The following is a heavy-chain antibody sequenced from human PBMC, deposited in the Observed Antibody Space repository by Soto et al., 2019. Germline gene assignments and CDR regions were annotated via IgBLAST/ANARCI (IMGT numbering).Heavy chain of an antibody. J-gene: IGHJ4*02. CDR3: ARDLRMRSEWELLHPFDY. V-gene: IGHV1-18*04. Sequence: ASVKVSCKASGFTFTSYGISWVRQAPGQGLEWMGWISAYNGNTNYAQKLQGRVTMTTDTSTSTAYMELRSLRSDDTAVYYCARDLRMRSEWELLHPFDYWGQGTLVTVSS. CDR1: GFTFTSYG. CDR2: ISAYNGNT. D-gene: IGHD1-26*01.